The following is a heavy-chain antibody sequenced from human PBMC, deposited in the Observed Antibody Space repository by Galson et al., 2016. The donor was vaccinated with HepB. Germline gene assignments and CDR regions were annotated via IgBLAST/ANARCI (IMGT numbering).Heavy chain of an antibody. CDR3: ARDKNDRFDY. D-gene: IGHD1-1*01. V-gene: IGHV3-33*05. Sequence: SLRLSCAASGFTFSGYGIHWVRQAPGKGLEWVTFISYDGRNKYYADSVKGRFTISRNNSKNTVHLQMNGLRVEDTAVYYCARDKNDRFDYWGQGTLVTVSS. CDR1: GFTFSGYG. J-gene: IGHJ4*02. CDR2: ISYDGRNK.